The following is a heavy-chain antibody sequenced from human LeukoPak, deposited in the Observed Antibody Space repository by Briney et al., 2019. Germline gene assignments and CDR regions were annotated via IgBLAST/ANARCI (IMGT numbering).Heavy chain of an antibody. D-gene: IGHD7-27*01. V-gene: IGHV4-59*01. J-gene: IGHJ4*02. Sequence: SETLSLTCTVSGGSFSTYYWSWIRQPPGKGLEWIGYVYYSGSTEYNPSLRSRVTISLEMSKRQFSLNLTSVTAADTAVYYCASNTGTVFDYWGQGALVIVSS. CDR2: VYYSGST. CDR1: GGSFSTYY. CDR3: ASNTGTVFDY.